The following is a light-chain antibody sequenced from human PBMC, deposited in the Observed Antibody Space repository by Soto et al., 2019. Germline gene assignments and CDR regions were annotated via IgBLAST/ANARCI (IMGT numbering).Light chain of an antibody. CDR3: CSYAGRYSSV. CDR2: DVS. CDR1: SSDVGTYNY. J-gene: IGLJ2*01. Sequence: QSALTQPRSVSGSPGQSVTISCTGTSSDVGTYNYVSWYQQHPGKAPKLMIYDVSQRPSGVPDRFSGSKSGNTASLTISGLQAEDECDYYCCSYAGRYSSVFGGGTKLTVL. V-gene: IGLV2-11*01.